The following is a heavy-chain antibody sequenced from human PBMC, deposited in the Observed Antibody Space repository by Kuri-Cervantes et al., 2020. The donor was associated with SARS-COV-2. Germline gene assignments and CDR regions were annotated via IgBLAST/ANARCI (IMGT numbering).Heavy chain of an antibody. Sequence: SVKVSCKASGGTFSSYAISWVRQAPGQGLEWKGRIIPILGTANYAQKFQGRVTITADKSTSTAYMELSSLRSEDTAVYYCASRRGYSYGIAVGDAFDIWGQGTMVTVSS. CDR2: IIPILGTA. CDR3: ASRRGYSYGIAVGDAFDI. CDR1: GGTFSSYA. V-gene: IGHV1-69*04. J-gene: IGHJ3*02. D-gene: IGHD5-18*01.